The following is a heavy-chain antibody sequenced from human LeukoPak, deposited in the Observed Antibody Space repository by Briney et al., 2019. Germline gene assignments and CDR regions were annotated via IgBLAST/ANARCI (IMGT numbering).Heavy chain of an antibody. D-gene: IGHD3-10*01. V-gene: IGHV3-74*01. Sequence: GGSLRLSCAASGFTSSSYWMHWVRQAPGKGLVWVSRINSDGSSINYADSVKGRFTISRDNAKNTLYLQMDSLRAEDAAVYYCARGRGPYGWFDPWGQGTLVTVSS. CDR2: INSDGSSI. J-gene: IGHJ5*02. CDR3: ARGRGPYGWFDP. CDR1: GFTSSSYW.